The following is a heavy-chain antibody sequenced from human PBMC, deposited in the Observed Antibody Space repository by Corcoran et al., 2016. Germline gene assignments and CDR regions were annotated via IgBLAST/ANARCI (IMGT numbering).Heavy chain of an antibody. CDR3: ARDSSTSPTGLEGLYYGMDV. V-gene: IGHV4-59*01. Sequence: QVQLQESGPGLVKPSETLSLTCTVSGGSISSYYWSWIRQPPGKGLEWIGYIYYSGSTNYNPSLKSRVTISVDTSKNQFSLRLSSVTAADTAVYYCARDSSTSPTGLEGLYYGMDVWGQGTTVTVSS. CDR1: GGSISSYY. J-gene: IGHJ6*02. D-gene: IGHD2-2*01. CDR2: IYYSGST.